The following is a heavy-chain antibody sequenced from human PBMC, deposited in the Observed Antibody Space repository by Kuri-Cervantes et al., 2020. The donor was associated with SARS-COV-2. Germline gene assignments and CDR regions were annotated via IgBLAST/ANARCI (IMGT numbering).Heavy chain of an antibody. D-gene: IGHD2-15*01. CDR3: AKALRVVVVAATDLFDY. J-gene: IGHJ4*02. CDR2: ISYDGSNK. CDR1: GFPFSSYG. V-gene: IGHV3-30*18. Sequence: GESLKISCAASGFPFSSYGMHWVRQAPGKGLEWVAVISYDGSNKYYADSVKGRFTISRDNSKNTLYLQMNNLRAEDTAVYYCAKALRVVVVAATDLFDYWGQGTLVTVSS.